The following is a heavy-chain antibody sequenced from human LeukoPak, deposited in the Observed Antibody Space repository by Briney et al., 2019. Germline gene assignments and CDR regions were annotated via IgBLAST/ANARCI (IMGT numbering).Heavy chain of an antibody. V-gene: IGHV4-59*02. J-gene: IGHJ4*02. Sequence: SQTLSLTCTVSGDSVSSYYWSWIRQPPGKRLEWIGCIYYSESATYNPSLKSRVTISLDTSKNQFFLKLSSVTAADTAVYYCARKRSFDLWGQGTLVTVSS. D-gene: IGHD3-9*01. CDR2: IYYSESA. CDR3: ARKRSFDL. CDR1: GDSVSSYY.